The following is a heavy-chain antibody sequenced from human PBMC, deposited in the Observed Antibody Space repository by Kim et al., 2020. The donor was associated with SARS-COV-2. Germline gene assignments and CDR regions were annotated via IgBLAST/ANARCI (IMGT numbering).Heavy chain of an antibody. V-gene: IGHV3-66*01. Sequence: GGSLRLSCAASGFTVSSNYMSWVRQAPGKGLEWVSFIYSGGSTYYADSVKGRFTISRDNSKNTLYLQMNSLRAEETAVYYCASPPANCSSTSCYNSAFDIWGKGTMLTVSP. J-gene: IGHJ3*02. CDR3: ASPPANCSSTSCYNSAFDI. CDR1: GFTVSSNY. CDR2: IYSGGST. D-gene: IGHD2-2*02.